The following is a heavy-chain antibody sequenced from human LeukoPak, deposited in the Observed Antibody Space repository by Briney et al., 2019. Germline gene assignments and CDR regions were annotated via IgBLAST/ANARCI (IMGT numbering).Heavy chain of an antibody. Sequence: GASVKVSCKASGYTFTSYGISWVRQAPGQGLEWMGWISAYNGNTNYAQKLQGRGTMTTDTSTSTAYMELRSLRSDDTAVYYWARGYGDYVPEGGMDVWGQGTTVTVSS. V-gene: IGHV1-18*01. D-gene: IGHD4-17*01. CDR1: GYTFTSYG. CDR2: ISAYNGNT. J-gene: IGHJ6*02. CDR3: ARGYGDYVPEGGMDV.